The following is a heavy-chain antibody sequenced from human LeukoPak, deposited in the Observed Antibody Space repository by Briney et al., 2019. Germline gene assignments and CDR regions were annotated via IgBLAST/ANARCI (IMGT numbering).Heavy chain of an antibody. D-gene: IGHD6-13*01. CDR1: GFTFSSYW. V-gene: IGHV3-7*03. CDR2: IKQDGSEK. J-gene: IGHJ5*02. CDR3: ARDIAAAVGSWFDP. Sequence: GGSLRLSCAASGFTFSSYWMSWVRQAPGKGLEWVANIKQDGSEKYYVDSVKGRFTISRDNAKNSLYLQMNSLRAEDTAVYYCARDIAAAVGSWFDPWGQGTLVTVSP.